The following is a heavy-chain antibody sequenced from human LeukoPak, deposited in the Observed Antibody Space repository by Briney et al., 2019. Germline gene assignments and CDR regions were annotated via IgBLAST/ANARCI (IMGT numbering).Heavy chain of an antibody. V-gene: IGHV1-2*02. CDR3: ARDLDDAFDI. D-gene: IGHD1-1*01. Sequence: GASVKVSCKASGYTFTDYYIHWVRQAPGQGLEWMGWINPKTGSTNYPQKFQGGVTMTRDTSISTVNMELSGLRSDDTAVYFCARDLDDAFDIWGQGTMVTVSS. J-gene: IGHJ3*02. CDR1: GYTFTDYY. CDR2: INPKTGST.